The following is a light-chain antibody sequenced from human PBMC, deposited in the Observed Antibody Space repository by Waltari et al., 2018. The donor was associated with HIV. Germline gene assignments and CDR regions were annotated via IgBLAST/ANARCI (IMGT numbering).Light chain of an antibody. J-gene: IGKJ3*01. CDR1: QSVSSY. V-gene: IGKV3-11*01. CDR2: DAS. CDR3: QQRSNWPPIFT. Sequence: EIVLTQSPATLSLSPGERAPLSCRASQSVSSYLACYQQKPGQAPRLLIYDASNRATGIPARFSGSGSGTDFTLTISSLEPEDFAVYYCQQRSNWPPIFTFGPGTKVDIK.